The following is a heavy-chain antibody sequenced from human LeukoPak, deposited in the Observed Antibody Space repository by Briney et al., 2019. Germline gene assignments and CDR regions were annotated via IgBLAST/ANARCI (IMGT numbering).Heavy chain of an antibody. CDR1: GFTFSSYS. V-gene: IGHV3-21*01. J-gene: IGHJ4*02. D-gene: IGHD6-19*01. Sequence: GGSLRLSCAASGFTFSSYSMNWVRKAPGQGQGWDSSISSSSSDIYYADSVKGRFTISRDNVKNSLYLQMNSLRAEDTAVYYCARGAVAGYFDYWGQGTLVTVSS. CDR2: ISSSSSDI. CDR3: ARGAVAGYFDY.